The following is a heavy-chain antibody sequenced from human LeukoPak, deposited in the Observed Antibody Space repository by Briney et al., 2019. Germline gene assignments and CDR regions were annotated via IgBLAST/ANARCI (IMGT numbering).Heavy chain of an antibody. CDR3: AKAHLDYGDYEVRAYYFDY. CDR1: GLTFSSYG. J-gene: IGHJ4*02. CDR2: IWYDGSIK. V-gene: IGHV3-30*02. D-gene: IGHD4-17*01. Sequence: GGSLRLSCAASGLTFSSYGMHWVRQAPGKGLEWVAVIWYDGSIKYYADSVKGRFTISRDNSKNTLYLQMNSLRAEDTAVYYCAKAHLDYGDYEVRAYYFDYWGQGTLVTVSS.